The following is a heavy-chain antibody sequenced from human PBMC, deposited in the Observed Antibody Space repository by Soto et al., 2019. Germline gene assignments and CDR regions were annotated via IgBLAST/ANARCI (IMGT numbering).Heavy chain of an antibody. Sequence: QVQLVQSGAEVKKPGASVQVSCKASGYTFTRYYMHWVRQAPGQGLEWMGIINPSGGSTTYAQKCQGRVTMTRDTSTSTVNMVLSSLRSDDAAVYYCERGGKGSNSGDDEDYYSYYGMDVWGQGTTVTVSS. CDR3: ERGGKGSNSGDDEDYYSYYGMDV. D-gene: IGHD4-4*01. CDR2: INPSGGST. J-gene: IGHJ6*02. V-gene: IGHV1-46*01. CDR1: GYTFTRYY.